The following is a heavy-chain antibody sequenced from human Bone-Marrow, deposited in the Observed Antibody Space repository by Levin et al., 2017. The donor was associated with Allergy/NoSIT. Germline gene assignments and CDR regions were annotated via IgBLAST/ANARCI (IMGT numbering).Heavy chain of an antibody. CDR2: ISRNSVTI. J-gene: IGHJ6*02. V-gene: IGHV3-48*02. CDR1: GLTFSSDG. CDR3: ARDGIAPAGPGAFYYYGLDV. Sequence: GASVKVSCAASGLTFSSDGMNWVRQAPGRGLEWVSYISRNSVTIKYADSVKGRFTISRDNANNSLYLQMNSLRDEDTAVYFCARDGIAPAGPGAFYYYGLDVWGQGTTVTVSS. D-gene: IGHD6-13*01.